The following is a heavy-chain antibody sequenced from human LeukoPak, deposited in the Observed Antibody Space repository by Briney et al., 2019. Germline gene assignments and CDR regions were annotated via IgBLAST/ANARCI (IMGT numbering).Heavy chain of an antibody. J-gene: IGHJ4*02. CDR2: MNPNSGNT. V-gene: IGHV1-8*01. Sequence: ASVKVSCKASGYTFTSCDINWVRQATGQGLEWMGWMNPNSGNTGYAQKFQGRATMTRNTSIGTAYMELSSLRSEDTAVYYCARGQTSSSSADYWGQGTLVTVSS. CDR3: ARGQTSSSSADY. D-gene: IGHD6-6*01. CDR1: GYTFTSCD.